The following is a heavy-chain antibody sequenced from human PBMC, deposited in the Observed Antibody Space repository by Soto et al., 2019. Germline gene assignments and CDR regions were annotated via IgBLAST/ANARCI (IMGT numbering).Heavy chain of an antibody. D-gene: IGHD6-13*01. Sequence: KSSETLSLTCTVSGGSISCYFWTWIRQPAGKGLEWIGRIYTNGTTNYHPSLKSRVTMSVDTSKNYFSLNLDYVTAADTAVYYCAREAVAATGTWWFDPWGQGTLVTVSS. CDR2: IYTNGTT. J-gene: IGHJ5*02. V-gene: IGHV4-4*07. CDR3: AREAVAATGTWWFDP. CDR1: GGSISCYF.